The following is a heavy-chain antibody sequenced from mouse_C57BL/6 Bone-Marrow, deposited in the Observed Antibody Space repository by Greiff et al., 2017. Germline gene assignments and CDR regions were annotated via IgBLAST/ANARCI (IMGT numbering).Heavy chain of an antibody. D-gene: IGHD2-4*01. CDR1: GYAFTNYL. Sequence: VQLQQSGAELVRPGTSVKVSCKASGYAFTNYLIEWVKQRPGQGLEWIGVINPGSGGTNYNEKFKGKATLTADKSSSTAYMQLSSLTSEDSAVYFCARSGDYDGWFAYWGQGTLVTVSA. V-gene: IGHV1-54*01. J-gene: IGHJ3*01. CDR2: INPGSGGT. CDR3: ARSGDYDGWFAY.